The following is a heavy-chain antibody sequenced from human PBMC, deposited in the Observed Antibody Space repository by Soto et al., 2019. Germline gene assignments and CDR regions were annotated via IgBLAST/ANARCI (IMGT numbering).Heavy chain of an antibody. Sequence: EAQLLESGGGLVQPGGSLRLSCAASGFTFSAYAMNWVRQAPGKGLEWVSAISGSGGSIYYADSVKGRFTISRDNSKNTLYLQMNSLRAEDTAVYYCAKGAGGAAAGHAFDVWGQGTMVTVSS. CDR3: AKGAGGAAAGHAFDV. V-gene: IGHV3-23*01. D-gene: IGHD6-13*01. J-gene: IGHJ3*01. CDR1: GFTFSAYA. CDR2: ISGSGGSI.